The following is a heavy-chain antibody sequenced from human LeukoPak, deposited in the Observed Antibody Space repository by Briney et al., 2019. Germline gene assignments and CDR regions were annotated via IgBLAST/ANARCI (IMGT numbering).Heavy chain of an antibody. V-gene: IGHV3-33*06. J-gene: IGHJ4*02. CDR2: IWHDGSHA. D-gene: IGHD4-17*01. CDR1: AFSFSNYG. CDR3: AKDNDAYGDSYFDS. Sequence: GGSLRLSCAASAFSFSNYGFHWVSQPPGKGLEWVAVIWHDGSHAYYSDSRKGRFTISRDDAKTTVYRQMDSLRVEATAIYYCAKDNDAYGDSYFDSWGQGALVTVSS.